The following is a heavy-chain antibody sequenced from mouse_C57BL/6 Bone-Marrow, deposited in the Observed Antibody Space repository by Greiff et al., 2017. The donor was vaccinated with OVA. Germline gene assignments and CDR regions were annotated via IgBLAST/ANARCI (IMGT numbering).Heavy chain of an antibody. D-gene: IGHD2-3*01. V-gene: IGHV1-82*01. CDR1: GYAFSSSW. CDR3: ARSGGYYTLYYFDY. Sequence: QVQLQQSGPELVKPGASVKISCKASGYAFSSSWMNWVKQRPGKGLEWIGRIYPGDGDTNYNGKFKGKATLTADKSSSTAYMQLSSLTSEDSAVYFCARSGGYYTLYYFDYWGQGTTLTVSS. CDR2: IYPGDGDT. J-gene: IGHJ2*01.